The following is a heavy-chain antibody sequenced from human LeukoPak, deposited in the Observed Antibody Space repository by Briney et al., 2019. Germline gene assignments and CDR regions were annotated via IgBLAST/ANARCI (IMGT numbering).Heavy chain of an antibody. CDR2: IYYSGST. D-gene: IGHD2-15*01. J-gene: IGHJ4*02. V-gene: IGHV4-31*03. CDR3: ARESQAVVAARHIDY. Sequence: SQTLSLTCTVSGGSISSGGYYWSWIRQHPGKGLEWIGYIYYSGSTYYNPSLKSRVTISVDTSKNRFSLKLSSVTAADTAVYYCARESQAVVAARHIDYWGQGTLVTVSS. CDR1: GGSISSGGYY.